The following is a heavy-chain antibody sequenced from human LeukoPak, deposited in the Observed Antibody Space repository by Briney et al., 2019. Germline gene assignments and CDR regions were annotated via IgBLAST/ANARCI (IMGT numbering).Heavy chain of an antibody. V-gene: IGHV3-48*01. CDR3: ASRRSGWPNDALDI. Sequence: GGSLRLSCAGSGFIFGGYTMNWVRQAPGKGLEWLSYISASGANTFYADSVKGRFSISRDNANNLVYLQIHSLRAEDTAVYYCASRRSGWPNDALDIWGQGTMVTVSS. CDR1: GFIFGGYT. CDR2: ISASGANT. D-gene: IGHD6-19*01. J-gene: IGHJ3*02.